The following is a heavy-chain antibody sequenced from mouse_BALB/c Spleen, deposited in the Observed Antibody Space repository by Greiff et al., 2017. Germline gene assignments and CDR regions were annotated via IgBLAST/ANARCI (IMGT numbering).Heavy chain of an antibody. Sequence: QVQLQQSGPELVKPGASVKISCKASGYSFTSYYIHWVKQRPGQGLEWIGWIFPGSGNTKYNEKFKGKATLTADTSSSTAYMQLSSLTSEDSAVYFCARYITTGFDYWGQGTTLTVSS. CDR1: GYSFTSYY. CDR3: ARYITTGFDY. V-gene: IGHV1-66*01. CDR2: IFPGSGNT. D-gene: IGHD1-2*01. J-gene: IGHJ2*01.